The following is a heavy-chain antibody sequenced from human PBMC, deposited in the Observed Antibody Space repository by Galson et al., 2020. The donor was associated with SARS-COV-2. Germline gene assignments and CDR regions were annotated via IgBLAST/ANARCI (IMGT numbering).Heavy chain of an antibody. Sequence: GESLKISCAASGLTFSNTEMNWVRQAPGKGLAGLSYISMSGITIYYADSVKGRFTIPRDNAENSLYLQMNSLRAEDTGIYYCATVDVWFESGGQGTLVTVSS. CDR2: ISMSGITI. V-gene: IGHV3-48*03. J-gene: IGHJ5*01. CDR3: ATVDVWFES. D-gene: IGHD5-12*01. CDR1: GLTFSNTE.